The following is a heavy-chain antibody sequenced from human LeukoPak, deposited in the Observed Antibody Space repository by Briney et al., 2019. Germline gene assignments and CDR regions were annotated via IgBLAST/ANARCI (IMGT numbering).Heavy chain of an antibody. Sequence: SETLSLTCTVSGGSISTNNNYWARVPQPPGKGRVWNGNIYYSGSITDYNPSFKSRVIISVDTSKNQFSLKLPSVTAADTAVYYCATVPYSGGWYEGDYWGQGTLVSVSS. CDR2: IYYSGSIT. CDR3: ATVPYSGGWYEGDY. D-gene: IGHD6-19*01. CDR1: GGSISTNNNY. J-gene: IGHJ4*02. V-gene: IGHV4-39*02.